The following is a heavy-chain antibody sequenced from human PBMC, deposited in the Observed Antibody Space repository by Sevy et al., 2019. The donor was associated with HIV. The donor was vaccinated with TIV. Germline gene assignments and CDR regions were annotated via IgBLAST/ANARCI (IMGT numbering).Heavy chain of an antibody. D-gene: IGHD2-21*01. J-gene: IGHJ3*01. Sequence: GGSLRLSCAASGFTFNDYAMHWVRQVPGKGLEWVSGVSWNSGARGYADSVKGRFTISRDNVKNFLYLQMNSLRVEDTALYYCGRAQEHCVVERCYGGSVNAFDVWGQGTMVTVSS. V-gene: IGHV3-9*01. CDR1: GFTFNDYA. CDR2: VSWNSGAR. CDR3: GRAQEHCVVERCYGGSVNAFDV.